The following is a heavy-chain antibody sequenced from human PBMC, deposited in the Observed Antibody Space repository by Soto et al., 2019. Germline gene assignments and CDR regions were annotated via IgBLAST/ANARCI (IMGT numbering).Heavy chain of an antibody. Sequence: QVQLVESGGGVVQPGRSLRLSCAASGFTFSSYGMHWVRQAPGKGLEWVAVISYDGSNKYYADSVKGRFTISRDNSKNTLYLQMNSLRAEDTAVYYCAKDLAPRPVRISLRLGELMDPQSHWGQGTLVTVSS. J-gene: IGHJ4*02. D-gene: IGHD3-16*01. CDR1: GFTFSSYG. V-gene: IGHV3-30*18. CDR2: ISYDGSNK. CDR3: AKDLAPRPVRISLRLGELMDPQSH.